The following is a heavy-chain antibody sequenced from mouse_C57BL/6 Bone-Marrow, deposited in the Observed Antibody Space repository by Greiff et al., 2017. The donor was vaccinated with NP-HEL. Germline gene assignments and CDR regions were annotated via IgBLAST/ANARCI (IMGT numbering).Heavy chain of an antibody. J-gene: IGHJ2*01. CDR3: AREGIYYDYDGYFDY. Sequence: QVQLQQPGTELVKPGASVKLSCKASGYTFTSYWMHWVKQRPGQGLEWIGNINPSNGGTHYNEKFTSKATLTVDNSSSTAYMQLSSLTSDDSAVYYCAREGIYYDYDGYFDYWGQGTTLTVSS. CDR1: GYTFTSYW. D-gene: IGHD2-4*01. V-gene: IGHV1-53*01. CDR2: INPSNGGT.